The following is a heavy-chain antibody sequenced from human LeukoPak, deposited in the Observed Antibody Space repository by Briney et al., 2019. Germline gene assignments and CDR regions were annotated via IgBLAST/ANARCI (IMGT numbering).Heavy chain of an antibody. Sequence: GGPLRLSCAASGFTFSDYYMSWLRQAPGKGLEGVSYISSSGSTIYYADSVKGRFTISRDNAKNSLYLQMNSLRAEDTAVYYCARRASDDGMDVWGQGTTVTVSS. CDR3: ARRASDDGMDV. V-gene: IGHV3-11*01. J-gene: IGHJ6*02. CDR1: GFTFSDYY. CDR2: ISSSGSTI.